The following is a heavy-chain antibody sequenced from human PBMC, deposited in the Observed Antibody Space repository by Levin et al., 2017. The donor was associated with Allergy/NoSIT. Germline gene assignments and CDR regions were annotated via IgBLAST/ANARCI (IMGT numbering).Heavy chain of an antibody. V-gene: IGHV4-34*01. CDR1: GGSFSGYY. D-gene: IGHD2-8*02. CDR3: ARLGYTGGAYYPY. CDR2: IDHSGST. J-gene: IGHJ4*02. Sequence: PSQTLSLTCAVYGGSFSGYYWNWIRQPPGKGLEWIGEIDHSGSTHYNPSLKSRVTISVDTSKNQFSLKVDSVTAADTAVYYCARLGYTGGAYYPYWGQGTLVTVSS.